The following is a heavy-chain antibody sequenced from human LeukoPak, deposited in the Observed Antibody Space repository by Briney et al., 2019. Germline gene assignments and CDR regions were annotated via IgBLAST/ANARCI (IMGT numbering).Heavy chain of an antibody. D-gene: IGHD3-10*01. CDR1: GYTFTSYA. CDR2: INAGNGNT. Sequence: ASVKVSCKASGYTFTSYAMHWVRQAPGQRLEWMGWINAGNGNTKYSQKFQGRVTITRDTSASTAYMELSSLRSEDTAVYYCARDLITMVRGTPNLPGRWFDPWGQGTLVTVSS. CDR3: ARDLITMVRGTPNLPGRWFDP. J-gene: IGHJ5*02. V-gene: IGHV1-3*01.